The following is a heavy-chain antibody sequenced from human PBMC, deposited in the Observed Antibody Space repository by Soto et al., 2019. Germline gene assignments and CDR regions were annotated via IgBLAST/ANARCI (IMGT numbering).Heavy chain of an antibody. V-gene: IGHV3-33*01. J-gene: IGHJ3*02. CDR1: GFTFSSYG. CDR2: IWYDGSNK. CDR3: ARALVELLNLDGAFDI. Sequence: GGSLRLSCAASGFTFSSYGMHWVRQAPGKGLEWVAVIWYDGSNKYYADSVKGRFTISRDNSKNTLYLQMNSLRAEDTAVYYCARALVELLNLDGAFDIWGQGTMVTVSS. D-gene: IGHD1-7*01.